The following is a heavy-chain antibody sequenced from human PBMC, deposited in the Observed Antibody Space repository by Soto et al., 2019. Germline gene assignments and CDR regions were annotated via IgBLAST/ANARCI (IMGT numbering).Heavy chain of an antibody. CDR1: GDTFSSYT. J-gene: IGHJ6*02. V-gene: IGHV1-69*02. CDR2: IIPLVGIA. D-gene: IGHD7-27*01. Sequence: QVQLVQSGAEVKKPGSSVKVSCKASGDTFSSYTVSWVRQAPGQGLEWMGRIIPLVGIANYAQKFQGRVTIAADKSTTTAYMELCSLRSEDTAVYYCARLTEVGNYYGMDVWGQGTTVTVSS. CDR3: ARLTEVGNYYGMDV.